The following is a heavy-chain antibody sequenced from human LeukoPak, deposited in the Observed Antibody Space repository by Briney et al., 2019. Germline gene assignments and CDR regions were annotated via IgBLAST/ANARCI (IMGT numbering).Heavy chain of an antibody. D-gene: IGHD3-3*01. J-gene: IGHJ5*02. V-gene: IGHV3-30-3*01. Sequence: PGGSLRLSCAASGFTFSDYAMHWVRQAPGKGLEWVAVLSYGGTNKYYADSVKGRFTIFRDNSRNTLYLQMNSLRADDTAVYYCAKDGTIFGVIRWFDPWGQGTLVTVSS. CDR2: LSYGGTNK. CDR3: AKDGTIFGVIRWFDP. CDR1: GFTFSDYA.